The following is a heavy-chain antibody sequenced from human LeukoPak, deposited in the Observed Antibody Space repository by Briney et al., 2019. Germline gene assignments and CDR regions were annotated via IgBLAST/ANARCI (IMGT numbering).Heavy chain of an antibody. CDR3: ARSGSGWFDR. V-gene: IGHV3-53*01. Sequence: GRSLGLSRAASVFTDRSNFMSWVPQAPEKGLEWVSVMYSDGSKYYADSVKGRFTISRDNSKDTVYLQMNSLRVEDTATYYCARSGSGWFDRWGQGTLVTVSS. J-gene: IGHJ5*02. CDR2: MYSDGSK. D-gene: IGHD6-19*01. CDR1: VFTDRSNF.